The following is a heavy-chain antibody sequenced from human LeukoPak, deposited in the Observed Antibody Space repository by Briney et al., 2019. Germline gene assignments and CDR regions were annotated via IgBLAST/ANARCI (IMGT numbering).Heavy chain of an antibody. V-gene: IGHV4-59*01. CDR2: IYYSGST. D-gene: IGHD2-21*02. CDR1: GGSISSYY. CDR3: ARLAYCGGDYLGLDY. Sequence: SETLSLTCTVSGGSISSYYWSWIRQPPGKGLEWIGYIYYSGSTNYNPSLKSRVTISVDTSKNQFSLKLSSVTAADTAVYYCARLAYCGGDYLGLDYWGQGTLVTVSS. J-gene: IGHJ4*02.